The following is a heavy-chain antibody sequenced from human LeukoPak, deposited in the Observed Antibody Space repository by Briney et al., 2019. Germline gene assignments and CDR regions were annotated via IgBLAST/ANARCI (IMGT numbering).Heavy chain of an antibody. CDR1: GFTFSSYS. J-gene: IGHJ5*02. CDR3: ARDLPDYDILTGYYIA. CDR2: ISSSSSYI. V-gene: IGHV3-21*01. D-gene: IGHD3-9*01. Sequence: GVLRLSCAASGFTFSSYSMNWVRQAPGKGLEWVSSISSSSSYIYYADSVKGRFTISRDNAKNSLYLQMNSLRAEDTAVYYCARDLPDYDILTGYYIAWGQGTLVTVSS.